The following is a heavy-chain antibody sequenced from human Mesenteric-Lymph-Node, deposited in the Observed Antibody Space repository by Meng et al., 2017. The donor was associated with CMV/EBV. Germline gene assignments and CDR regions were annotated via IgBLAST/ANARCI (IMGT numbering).Heavy chain of an antibody. CDR1: GFIFDDYG. CDR2: INWNGGST. Sequence: GGSLRLACAASGFIFDDYGMSWVRQAPGKGLEWVSGINWNGGSTGYADSVKGRFTISRDNAKKSLSLQMNSLRAEDTALYYCARTSGYGSGSYRGNWFDPWGQGTRVTVSS. J-gene: IGHJ5*02. V-gene: IGHV3-20*04. D-gene: IGHD3-10*01. CDR3: ARTSGYGSGSYRGNWFDP.